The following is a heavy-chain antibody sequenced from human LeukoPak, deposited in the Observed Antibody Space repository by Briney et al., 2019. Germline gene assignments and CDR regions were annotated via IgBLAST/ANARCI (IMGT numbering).Heavy chain of an antibody. J-gene: IGHJ6*03. CDR2: IYTSGST. V-gene: IGHV4-4*07. CDR1: GGSISSHY. CDR3: ARDPDYDFWSGSNYYYYMDV. D-gene: IGHD3-3*01. Sequence: SETLSLTCTVSGGSISSHYWSWIRQPAGKGLEWIGRIYTSGSTNYNPSLKSRVTIPVDKSKNQFSLKLSSVTAADTAVYYCARDPDYDFWSGSNYYYYMDVWGKGTTVTVSS.